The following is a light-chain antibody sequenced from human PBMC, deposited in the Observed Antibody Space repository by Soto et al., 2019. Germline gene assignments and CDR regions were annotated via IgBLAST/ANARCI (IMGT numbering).Light chain of an antibody. V-gene: IGLV1-47*01. CDR1: ASNIGSNY. CDR3: AAWDDSLSGPV. Sequence: QSALTQPPSASGAPGQRVTISCSGSASNIGSNYVYWYQQLPGTAPKLLIYRNNQRPSAVPDRFSGSKSGTSASLAISGLRSEDEADYYCAAWDDSLSGPVFGGGTKLTVL. J-gene: IGLJ2*01. CDR2: RNN.